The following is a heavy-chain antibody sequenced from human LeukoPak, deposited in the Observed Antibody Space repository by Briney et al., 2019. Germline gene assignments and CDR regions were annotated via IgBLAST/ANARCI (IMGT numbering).Heavy chain of an antibody. V-gene: IGHV4-39*07. CDR1: GGSISSYY. J-gene: IGHJ4*02. Sequence: SETLSLTCTVSGGSISSYYWGWIRQPPGKGLEWIGSIYYSGSTYYNPSLKSRVTISVDTSKNQFSLKLSSVTAADTAVYYCARGVVVPSFDYWGQGTLVTVSS. CDR3: ARGVVVPSFDY. D-gene: IGHD2-15*01. CDR2: IYYSGST.